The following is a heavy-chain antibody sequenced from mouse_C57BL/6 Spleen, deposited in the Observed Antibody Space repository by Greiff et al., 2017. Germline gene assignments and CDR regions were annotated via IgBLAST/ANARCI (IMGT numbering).Heavy chain of an antibody. J-gene: IGHJ3*01. CDR2: IYPGDGDT. CDR3: AKATMVTTRWFAY. D-gene: IGHD2-2*01. Sequence: QVQLQQSGPELVKPGASVKISCKASGYAFSSSWMNWVKQRPGKGLEWIGRIYPGDGDTNYNGKFKGKATLTADKSSSTAYMQLSSLTSEDSAVYFCAKATMVTTRWFAYWGQGTLVTVSA. CDR1: GYAFSSSW. V-gene: IGHV1-82*01.